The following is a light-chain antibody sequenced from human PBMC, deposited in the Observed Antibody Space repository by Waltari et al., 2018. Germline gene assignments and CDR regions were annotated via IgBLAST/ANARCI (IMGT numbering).Light chain of an antibody. V-gene: IGLV1-40*01. CDR2: GTN. J-gene: IGLJ3*02. Sequence: QSVLTQPPSVSGAPGQSVTISCTGGSSNIGADYDVHWYQQLPGTAPKLLIYGTNSRPAGVPARFFGSRSGTSASLAITGLQAEDEADYYCQSYDNRLSVVAFGGGTKVTVL. CDR3: QSYDNRLSVVA. CDR1: SSNIGADYD.